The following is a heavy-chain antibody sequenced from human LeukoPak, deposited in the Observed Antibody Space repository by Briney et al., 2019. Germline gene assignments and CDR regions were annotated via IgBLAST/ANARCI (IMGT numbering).Heavy chain of an antibody. CDR3: ARGRFGEFSKSLDF. V-gene: IGHV3-43*02. Sequence: GGSLRLSCTASGFTFDDYAMHWVRQAPGRGLEWLSLISGDGTSTYYADSVKGRFTVSRDSKTSQYLQMSSLRADDTAFYYCARGRFGEFSKSLDFWGQGTLVTVSS. CDR1: GFTFDDYA. CDR2: ISGDGTST. D-gene: IGHD3-10*01. J-gene: IGHJ4*02.